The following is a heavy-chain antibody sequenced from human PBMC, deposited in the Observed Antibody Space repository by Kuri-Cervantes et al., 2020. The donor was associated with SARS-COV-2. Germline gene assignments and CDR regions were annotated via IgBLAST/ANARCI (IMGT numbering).Heavy chain of an antibody. CDR2: MNPNSGNT. J-gene: IGHJ3*02. D-gene: IGHD6-13*01. V-gene: IGHV1-8*03. CDR1: GYTFTAYY. Sequence: ASVKVSCKASGYTFTAYYIHWVRQATGQGLEWMGWMNPNSGNTGYAQKFQGRVTITRNTSISTAYMELSSLRSEDTAVYYCASGAAAVNDAFDIWGQGTMVTVSS. CDR3: ASGAAAVNDAFDI.